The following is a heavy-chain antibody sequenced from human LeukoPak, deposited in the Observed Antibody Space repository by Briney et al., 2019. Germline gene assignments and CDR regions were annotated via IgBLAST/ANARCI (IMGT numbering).Heavy chain of an antibody. V-gene: IGHV1-46*01. D-gene: IGHD5-18*01. CDR2: INPSGGST. J-gene: IGHJ3*02. CDR1: GGTFSSYA. CDR3: ARDSYGDAFDI. Sequence: ASVKVSCKASGGTFSSYAISWVRQAPGQGLEWMGIINPSGGSTSYAQEFQGRVTMTRDTSTSTVYMELSSLRPEDTAVYYCARDSYGDAFDIWGQGTMVTVSS.